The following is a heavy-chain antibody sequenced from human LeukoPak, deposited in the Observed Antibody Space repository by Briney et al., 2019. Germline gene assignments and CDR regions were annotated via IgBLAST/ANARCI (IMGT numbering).Heavy chain of an antibody. J-gene: IGHJ4*02. CDR1: GGSISSGDYY. Sequence: SETLSLTYTVSGGSISSGDYYWSWIRQPPGKGLEWIGYIYYSGSTYYNPSLKSRVTISVDTSKNQFSLKLSSVTAADTAVYYCARFSSGYYGQDYFDYWGQGTLVTVSS. V-gene: IGHV4-30-4*01. CDR3: ARFSSGYYGQDYFDY. D-gene: IGHD3-22*01. CDR2: IYYSGST.